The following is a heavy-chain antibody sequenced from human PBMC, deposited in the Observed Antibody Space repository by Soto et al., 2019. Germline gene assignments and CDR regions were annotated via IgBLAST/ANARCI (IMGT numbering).Heavy chain of an antibody. CDR1: GGTFSSYT. J-gene: IGHJ4*02. Sequence: ASVKVSCKASGGTFSSYTISWVRQAPGQGLEWMGRMIPILGITNYAQKFQGRVTMTRNTSISTAYMELSSLRSEDTAVYYCARGLWGNLCFDSWGQGSLVTVSS. CDR3: ARGLWGNLCFDS. D-gene: IGHD4-4*01. CDR2: MIPILGIT. V-gene: IGHV1-69*02.